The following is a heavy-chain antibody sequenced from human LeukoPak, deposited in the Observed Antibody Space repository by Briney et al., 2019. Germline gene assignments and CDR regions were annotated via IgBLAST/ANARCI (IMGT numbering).Heavy chain of an antibody. V-gene: IGHV3-30*18. CDR2: ISYDGNKK. Sequence: GGSLRLSCAASGFTFSSYGMHWVRQAPGKGLEWVAVISYDGNKKYYADSVKGRFTISRDNSKNTLYLQMNSLRAEDTAVYYCGKDLYDHVWGSYLPGDYWGQGILVTVSS. J-gene: IGHJ4*02. CDR1: GFTFSSYG. CDR3: GKDLYDHVWGSYLPGDY. D-gene: IGHD3-16*02.